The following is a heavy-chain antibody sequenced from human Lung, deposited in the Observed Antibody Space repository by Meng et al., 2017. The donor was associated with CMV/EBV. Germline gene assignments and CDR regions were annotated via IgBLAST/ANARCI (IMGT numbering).Heavy chain of an antibody. J-gene: IGHJ4*02. CDR3: ASFPPPGKQWLVTDY. D-gene: IGHD6-19*01. Sequence: VQLQVSGPGLGKPSGTLSLTCAVSGGSISSSNWWSWVRQPPGKGLEWIGEIYHSGSTNYNPSLKSRVTISVDKSKNQFSLKLSSVTAADTAVYYCASFPPPGKQWLVTDYWGQGTLVTVSS. CDR1: GGSISSSNW. V-gene: IGHV4-4*02. CDR2: IYHSGST.